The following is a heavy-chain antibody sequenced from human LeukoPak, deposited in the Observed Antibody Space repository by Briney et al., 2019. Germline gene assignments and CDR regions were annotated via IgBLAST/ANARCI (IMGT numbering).Heavy chain of an antibody. V-gene: IGHV4-61*02. CDR1: GGSISSGSYY. D-gene: IGHD2-2*01. CDR3: ARGVVPAVNWFDP. J-gene: IGHJ5*02. Sequence: PSQTLSLTCTVSGGSISSGSYYWSWIRQPAGKGLEWIGRIYSSGSTNYNPSLKSRVTISVDTSKNQLSLKLSSVTAADTAVYYCARGVVPAVNWFDPWGQGTLVTVSS. CDR2: IYSSGST.